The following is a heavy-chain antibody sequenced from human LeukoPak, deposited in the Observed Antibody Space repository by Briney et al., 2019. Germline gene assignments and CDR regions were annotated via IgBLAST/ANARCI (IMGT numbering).Heavy chain of an antibody. J-gene: IGHJ4*02. CDR1: GYTFTSYG. V-gene: IGHV1-18*01. Sequence: ASVKVSCKASGYTFTSYGISWVRQAPGQGLEWMGWISAYNGNTNYAQKLQGRVTMTTDTSTSTAYMELRSLRSDDTAVYYCARRPPAAMIPVFDYWGQGTLVTVSS. D-gene: IGHD2-2*01. CDR3: ARRPPAAMIPVFDY. CDR2: ISAYNGNT.